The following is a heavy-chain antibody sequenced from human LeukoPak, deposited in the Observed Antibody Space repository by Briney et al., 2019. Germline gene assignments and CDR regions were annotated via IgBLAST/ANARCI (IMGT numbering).Heavy chain of an antibody. J-gene: IGHJ6*02. D-gene: IGHD4-17*01. CDR1: GFTFSSYW. CDR3: ARVRVSTVTTFNYYYGMDV. Sequence: GGSLRLSCAASGFTFSSYWMSWVRQAPGKGLEWVTNIKQDGSEKYYVDSVKGRFTISRDNAKNSLYLQMNSLRAEDTAVYYCARVRVSTVTTFNYYYGMDVWGQGTTVTVSS. V-gene: IGHV3-7*01. CDR2: IKQDGSEK.